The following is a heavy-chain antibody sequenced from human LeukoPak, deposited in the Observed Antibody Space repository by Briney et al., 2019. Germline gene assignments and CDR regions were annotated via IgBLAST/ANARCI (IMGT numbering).Heavy chain of an antibody. D-gene: IGHD2-2*01. V-gene: IGHV4-61*02. J-gene: IGHJ5*02. CDR3: ARDAVPAAMAGANWFDP. CDR2: IYTSGST. Sequence: SQTLSLTCTVSGGSISSGSYYWSWIRQPAGKGLEWIGRIYTSGSTNYNPSLKSRVTISVDTSKNQFSLKLSSVTAADTAVYYCARDAVPAAMAGANWFDPWGQGTLVTVSS. CDR1: GGSISSGSYY.